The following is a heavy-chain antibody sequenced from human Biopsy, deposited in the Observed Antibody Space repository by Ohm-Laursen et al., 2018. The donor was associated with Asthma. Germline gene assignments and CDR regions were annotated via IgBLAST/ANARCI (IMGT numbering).Heavy chain of an antibody. Sequence: SLRLSCAASGFTFSSYAMHWVRQAPGKGLEWVSAISGSGGSTYYTDSVKGRFTISRDNSKNTLYLQMNSLRAEDTAVYYCAKVHRVYAMVGYFDYWGQGTLVTVSS. V-gene: IGHV3-23*01. D-gene: IGHD2-8*01. CDR1: GFTFSSYA. CDR3: AKVHRVYAMVGYFDY. CDR2: ISGSGGST. J-gene: IGHJ4*02.